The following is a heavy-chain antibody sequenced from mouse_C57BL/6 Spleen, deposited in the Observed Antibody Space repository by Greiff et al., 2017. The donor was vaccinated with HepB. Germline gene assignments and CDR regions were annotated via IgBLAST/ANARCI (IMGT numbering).Heavy chain of an antibody. Sequence: EVQLVESGGGLVKPGGSLKLSCAASGFTFSDYGMHWVRQAPEKGLEWVAYISSGSSTIYYADTVKGRFTISRDNAKNTLFLQMTSLRSEDTAMYYCARGLAPIYYGSSYFDYWGQGTTLTVSS. J-gene: IGHJ2*01. CDR1: GFTFSDYG. V-gene: IGHV5-17*01. CDR2: ISSGSSTI. CDR3: ARGLAPIYYGSSYFDY. D-gene: IGHD1-1*01.